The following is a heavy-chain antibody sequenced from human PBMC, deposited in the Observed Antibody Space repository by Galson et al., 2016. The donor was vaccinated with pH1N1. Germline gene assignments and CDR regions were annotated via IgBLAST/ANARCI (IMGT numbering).Heavy chain of an antibody. J-gene: IGHJ5*01. D-gene: IGHD2-21*01. CDR3: ARHSHRNNSFDS. V-gene: IGHV4-39*01. CDR2: ILYSGTT. CDR1: GDSISSTSYY. Sequence: SETLSLTCTVSGDSISSTSYYWGWIRQPPAKGLGWVANILYSGTTFYNPALKSRVTISVDTSKNQFSLRLSSVTAADTAVYYCARHSHRNNSFDSWGQGTLVAVSS.